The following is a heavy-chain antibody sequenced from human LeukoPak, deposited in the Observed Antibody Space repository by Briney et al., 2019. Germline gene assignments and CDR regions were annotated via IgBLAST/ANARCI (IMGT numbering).Heavy chain of an antibody. CDR1: GYTFTRYA. CDR2: INTNTGNP. J-gene: IGHJ6*03. D-gene: IGHD2-21*02. V-gene: IGHV7-4-1*02. Sequence: ASVKVSCKASGYTFTRYAMNWVRQAPGQGLEWMGWINTNTGNPTYAQGFTGRFVFSLDTSVSTAYLQISSLKAEDTAVYYCARVRGNSCGGDCYSENYYYYYMDVWGKGTTVTVSS. CDR3: ARVRGNSCGGDCYSENYYYYYMDV.